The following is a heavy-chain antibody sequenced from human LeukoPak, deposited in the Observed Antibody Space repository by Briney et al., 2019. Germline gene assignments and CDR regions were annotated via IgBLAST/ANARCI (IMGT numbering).Heavy chain of an antibody. D-gene: IGHD3-22*01. Sequence: ASVKVSCKASGYTFTGYYMHWVRQAPGQGLEWMGWINPNSGGTNYAQKFQGRVTMTRYTSISTAYMELSRLRSDDTAVYYCARDGVGYYDSSGYYYFQHWGQGTLVTVSS. CDR1: GYTFTGYY. CDR3: ARDGVGYYDSSGYYYFQH. CDR2: INPNSGGT. V-gene: IGHV1-2*02. J-gene: IGHJ1*01.